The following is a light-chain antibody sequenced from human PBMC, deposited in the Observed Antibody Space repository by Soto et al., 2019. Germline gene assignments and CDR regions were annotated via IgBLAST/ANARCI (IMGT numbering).Light chain of an antibody. Sequence: QSALTQPASVSGSPGQSITISCTGTSSDIGGYNYVSWYQQHPGKAPKLMIYDVSNRPSGISNRFSGSKSGNTASLTISGLQAEDEADYYCSSKTSNSFGIFGGGTKLTVL. CDR2: DVS. CDR3: SSKTSNSFGI. V-gene: IGLV2-14*01. J-gene: IGLJ2*01. CDR1: SSDIGGYNY.